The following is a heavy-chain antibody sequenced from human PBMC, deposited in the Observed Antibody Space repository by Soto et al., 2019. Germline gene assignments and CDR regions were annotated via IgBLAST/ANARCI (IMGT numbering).Heavy chain of an antibody. V-gene: IGHV4-59*01. J-gene: IGHJ4*02. CDR2: IYYSGST. CDR3: ARALGYCSGGSCYLFDY. Sequence: ASETLSLTCTVSGGSISSYYWSWIRQPPGKGLEWIGYIYYSGSTNYNPSLKSRVTISVDTSKNQFSLKLSSVTAADTAVYYCARALGYCSGGSCYLFDYWGQGTLVTVSS. CDR1: GGSISSYY. D-gene: IGHD2-15*01.